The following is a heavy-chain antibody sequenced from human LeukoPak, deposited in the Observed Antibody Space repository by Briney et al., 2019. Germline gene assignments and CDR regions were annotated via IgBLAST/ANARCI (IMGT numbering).Heavy chain of an antibody. CDR1: EITFSTYE. D-gene: IGHD2-2*01. CDR2: IGTSATAI. J-gene: IGHJ4*02. Sequence: PGGSLRLSCAASEITFSTYEMNWVRQAPGKGLEWISYIGTSATAIHYADSVRGRFTISRDDAKNSIYLLMNSLRAEDTAVYYCARDMWQYCSSTSCYASFDYWGQGTLVTVSS. V-gene: IGHV3-48*03. CDR3: ARDMWQYCSSTSCYASFDY.